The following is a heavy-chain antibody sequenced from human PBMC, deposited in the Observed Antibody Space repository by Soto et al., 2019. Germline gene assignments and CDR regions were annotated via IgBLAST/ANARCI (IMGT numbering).Heavy chain of an antibody. J-gene: IGHJ4*02. V-gene: IGHV4-31*03. D-gene: IGHD2-2*01. Sequence: QVQLQESGPGLVKPSQTLSLTCTVSGGSIISGCYYWSWIRQHPGKGLEWIGYVYYSGSTYYNPSLKSRVTISVDTSKNPFSLKLSSVTAADTAVYYCASTGRYCSSTSCYRDPYFDYWGQGTLVTVSS. CDR3: ASTGRYCSSTSCYRDPYFDY. CDR2: VYYSGST. CDR1: GGSIISGCYY.